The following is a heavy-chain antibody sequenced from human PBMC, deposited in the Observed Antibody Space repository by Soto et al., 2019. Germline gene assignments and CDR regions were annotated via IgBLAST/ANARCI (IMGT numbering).Heavy chain of an antibody. J-gene: IGHJ6*02. CDR3: ARPDPKYYGMDV. Sequence: GESLKISCKGSGYSFTSYWNSWVRQMPGKGLEWMGRIDPSDSYTNYSPSFQGHVTISADKSISTAYLQWSSLKASDTAMYYCARPDPKYYGMDVWGQGTTVTVSS. V-gene: IGHV5-10-1*01. CDR1: GYSFTSYW. CDR2: IDPSDSYT.